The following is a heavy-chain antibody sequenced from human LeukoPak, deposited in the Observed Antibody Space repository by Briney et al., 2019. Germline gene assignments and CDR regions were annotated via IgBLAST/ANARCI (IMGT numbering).Heavy chain of an antibody. D-gene: IGHD2-2*01. CDR2: IYSGGST. CDR3: AKDQVVPAAPFPYYYYGMDV. CDR1: GFTVSSNY. Sequence: GGSLRLSCAASGFTVSSNYMSWVRQAPGKGLEWVSVIYSGGSTYYADSVKGRFTISRDNSKNTLYLQMNSLRAEDTAVYYCAKDQVVPAAPFPYYYYGMDVWGQGTTVTVSS. V-gene: IGHV3-66*01. J-gene: IGHJ6*02.